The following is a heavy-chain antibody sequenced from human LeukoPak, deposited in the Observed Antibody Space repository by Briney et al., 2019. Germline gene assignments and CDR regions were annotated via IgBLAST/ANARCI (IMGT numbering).Heavy chain of an antibody. CDR1: GGSISSYY. D-gene: IGHD6-19*01. V-gene: IGHV4-59*01. CDR3: ARERSSGWYDGYFDY. J-gene: IGHJ4*02. CDR2: IYYSGST. Sequence: SETLSLTCTVSGGSISSYYWSWIRQPPGKGLEWIGYIYYSGSTNYNPSLKSRVTISVDTSKNQFSLKLSSVTAADTAVYYCARERSSGWYDGYFDYWGQGTLVTVSS.